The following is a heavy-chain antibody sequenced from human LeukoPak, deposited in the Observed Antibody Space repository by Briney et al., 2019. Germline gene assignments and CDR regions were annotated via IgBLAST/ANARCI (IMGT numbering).Heavy chain of an antibody. J-gene: IGHJ4*02. CDR1: GFTFSSYS. CDR2: ISSSSYI. V-gene: IGHV3-21*01. CDR3: AREIKYYYDSSGYLRFDY. D-gene: IGHD3-22*01. Sequence: GGSLRLSCAASGFTFSSYSMNWVRQAPGKGLEWVSSISSSSYIYYADSVKGRFTISRDNAKNSLYLQMNSLRAVDTAVYYCAREIKYYYDSSGYLRFDYWGQGTLVTVSS.